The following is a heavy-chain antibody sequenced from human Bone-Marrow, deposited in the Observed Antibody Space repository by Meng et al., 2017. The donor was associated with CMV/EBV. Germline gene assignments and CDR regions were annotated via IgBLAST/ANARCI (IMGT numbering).Heavy chain of an antibody. CDR1: GFIFSSYS. CDR2: ISSSSTYI. J-gene: IGHJ4*02. Sequence: GESLKIPCAVSGFIFSSYSMNWVRQAPGKGLEWVSSISSSSTYISYADSVKGRFTISRDNTKNSLYLQMNSLRAEDTAVYYCAGGIVVPTNWGQGTLVTVSS. D-gene: IGHD2-15*01. V-gene: IGHV3-21*01. CDR3: AGGIVVPTN.